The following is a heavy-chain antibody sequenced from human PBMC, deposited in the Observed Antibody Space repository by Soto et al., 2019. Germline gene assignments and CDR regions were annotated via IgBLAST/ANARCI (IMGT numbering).Heavy chain of an antibody. D-gene: IGHD6-13*01. CDR3: ARVPLSSSSWYYFDY. V-gene: IGHV4-59*01. CDR2: IYYSGST. J-gene: IGHJ4*02. Sequence: PSETLSLTCTVSGGSISSYYWSWTRQPPGKGLEWIGYIYYSGSTNYNPSLKSRVTISVDTSKNQFSLKLSSVTAADTAVYYCARVPLSSSSWYYFDYWGQGTLVTVSS. CDR1: GGSISSYY.